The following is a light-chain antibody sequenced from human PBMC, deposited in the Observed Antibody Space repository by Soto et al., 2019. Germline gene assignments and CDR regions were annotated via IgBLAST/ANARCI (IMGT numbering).Light chain of an antibody. CDR1: SSDVGVYNL. CDR2: DVN. Sequence: QSALTQPASVSGSPGQSITISCTGTSSDVGVYNLVSWYQQYPDKAPKLMIFDVNTRPSGVSNRFSGSKSGNTASLTISGLQAEDEADYYCSSYKSSSALPDVFVTGTKVTVL. CDR3: SSYKSSSALPDV. V-gene: IGLV2-14*01. J-gene: IGLJ1*01.